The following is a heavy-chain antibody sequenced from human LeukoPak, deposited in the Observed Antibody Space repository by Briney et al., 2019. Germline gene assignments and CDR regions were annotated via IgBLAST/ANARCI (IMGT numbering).Heavy chain of an antibody. CDR1: GGSISSYY. CDR3: ARGPTYYDFWSGYPLYYYYYGMDV. V-gene: IGHV4-59*01. Sequence: SETLSLTRTVSGGSISSYYWSWIRQPPGKGLEWIGYIYYSGSTNYNPSLKSRVTISVDTSKNQFSLKLSSVTAADTAVYYCARGPTYYDFWSGYPLYYYYYGMDVWGQGTTVTVSS. CDR2: IYYSGST. J-gene: IGHJ6*02. D-gene: IGHD3-3*01.